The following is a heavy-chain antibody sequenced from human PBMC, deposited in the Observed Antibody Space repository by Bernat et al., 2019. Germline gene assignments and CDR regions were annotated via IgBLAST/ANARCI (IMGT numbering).Heavy chain of an antibody. CDR3: AKDSSGTRYFDY. CDR1: GFTFSSYA. J-gene: IGHJ4*02. V-gene: IGHV3-23*01. CDR2: ISGSGGST. D-gene: IGHD3-10*01. Sequence: EVQLLESGGGLVQPGGSLRLSCAASGFTFSSYAMSWVRQAPGKGLEWVSAISGSGGSTDYADSVKGRFTISRDNSKNTLYLQMNSLRAEDTAVYYCAKDSSGTRYFDYWGQGTLVTVSS.